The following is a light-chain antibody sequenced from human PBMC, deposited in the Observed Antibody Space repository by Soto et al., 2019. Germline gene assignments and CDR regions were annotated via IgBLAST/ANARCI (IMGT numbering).Light chain of an antibody. Sequence: QAVVTQPPSASGTPGQRVTISCSGSSSNIGSNYGYWYQQLPGTAPKLLIHSNNQRPSGVPDRFSGSKSGTSASLAISGLRSEDEADYYCAAWDDSLGGRVVFGGGTQLTVL. J-gene: IGLJ7*01. CDR2: SNN. CDR1: SSNIGSNY. CDR3: AAWDDSLGGRVV. V-gene: IGLV1-47*02.